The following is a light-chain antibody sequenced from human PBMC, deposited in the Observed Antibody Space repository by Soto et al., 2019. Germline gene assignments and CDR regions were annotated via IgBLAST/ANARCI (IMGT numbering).Light chain of an antibody. CDR1: QSISSW. CDR2: KAS. J-gene: IGKJ1*01. Sequence: DIQMTQSPSTLSASVGDRITITWRASQSISSWLAWYQQKPGKAPKVLIYKASSLESGVPSRFSGSGSGTDFTLTISSLQPDDFATYFCQQYRTYWSFGQGTKVEIK. V-gene: IGKV1-5*03. CDR3: QQYRTYWS.